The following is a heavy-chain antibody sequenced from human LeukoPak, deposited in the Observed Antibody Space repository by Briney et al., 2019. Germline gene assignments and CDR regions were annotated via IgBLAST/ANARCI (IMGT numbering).Heavy chain of an antibody. V-gene: IGHV1-18*04. J-gene: IGHJ5*02. CDR3: ARMARIWFGESWYNWFDP. CDR2: ISAHTGTT. CDR1: GYTFTGYY. D-gene: IGHD3-10*01. Sequence: ASVKVSCKASGYTFTGYYMHWVRQAPGQGLEWMGWISAHTGTTNYAQKFQGRVTMTIDTSTSTAFMELRSLRSDDTAVYYCARMARIWFGESWYNWFDPWGQGTLVTVSS.